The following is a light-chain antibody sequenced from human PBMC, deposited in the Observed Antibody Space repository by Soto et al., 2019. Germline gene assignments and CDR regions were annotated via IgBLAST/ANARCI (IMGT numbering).Light chain of an antibody. CDR3: CSYAGSDTMI. Sequence: QSVLTQPASVSGSPGQSITISCTGTSSDVGIYNLVSWYQQHPGKAPKLMIYEGTKRPSGVSNRFSGSKSANTASLTISGLQPEDAADYYCCSYAGSDTMIFGGGTQLTVL. V-gene: IGLV2-23*01. J-gene: IGLJ2*01. CDR1: SSDVGIYNL. CDR2: EGT.